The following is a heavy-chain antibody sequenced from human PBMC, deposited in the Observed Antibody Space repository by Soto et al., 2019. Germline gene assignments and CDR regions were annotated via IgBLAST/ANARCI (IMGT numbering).Heavy chain of an antibody. J-gene: IGHJ6*02. Sequence: GPTLVNPTQTLTLTCTVSGFSLSGTGMRVTWIRQPPGKALEWLARIDWEDTKLHSTSLKTRLTISKDTSKNQVVLTMTNMDPADTATYYCARAFYGMDVWGQGTTVTVS. V-gene: IGHV2-70*04. CDR3: ARAFYGMDV. CDR2: IDWEDTK. CDR1: GFSLSGTGMR.